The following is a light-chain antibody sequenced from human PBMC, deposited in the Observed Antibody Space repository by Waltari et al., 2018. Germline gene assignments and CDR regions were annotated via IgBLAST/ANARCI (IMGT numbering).Light chain of an antibody. CDR3: CSYVGTNNYHI. Sequence: QSALTQPASVSGSPGQSVTISCTEARSAVGIYSVVSWYQQRPGTARKLLIYEDFKRPSGISNRFSGSKSGNTASLTISGLHADDEADYYCCSYVGTNNYHIFGGGTKLTVL. CDR1: RSAVGIYSV. V-gene: IGLV2-23*01. CDR2: EDF. J-gene: IGLJ2*01.